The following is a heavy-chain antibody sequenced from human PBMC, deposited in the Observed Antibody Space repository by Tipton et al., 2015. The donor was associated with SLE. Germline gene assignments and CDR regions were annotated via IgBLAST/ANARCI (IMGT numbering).Heavy chain of an antibody. J-gene: IGHJ6*02. Sequence: TLSLTCTVSGGSISSYYWSWIRQPPGKGLEWIGYIYYSGSTNYNPSLKSRVTISVDTSKNQFSLKLSSVTAADTAVYYCARGFLRGYGKGYYYGMDVWGQGTTVTVSS. D-gene: IGHD5-12*01. CDR1: GGSISSYY. CDR2: IYYSGST. CDR3: ARGFLRGYGKGYYYGMDV. V-gene: IGHV4-59*08.